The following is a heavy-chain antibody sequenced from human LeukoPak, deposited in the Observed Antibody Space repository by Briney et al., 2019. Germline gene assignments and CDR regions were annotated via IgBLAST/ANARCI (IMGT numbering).Heavy chain of an antibody. J-gene: IGHJ6*03. CDR3: AGVMGASGFFYLDV. D-gene: IGHD2-8*01. V-gene: IGHV4-4*02. CDR1: DYSITNSW. CDR2: IFHRGIP. Sequence: SGTLSLTCAVSDYSITNSWWSWVRQSPGMRLEWIGQIFHRGIPNYNPSLKSRVTMSIDKSNNQVSLKMNSVTAADTAVYYCAGVMGASGFFYLDVWGKGTRVTVSS.